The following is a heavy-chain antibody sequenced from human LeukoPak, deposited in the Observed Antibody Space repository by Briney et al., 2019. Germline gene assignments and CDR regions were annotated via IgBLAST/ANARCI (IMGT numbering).Heavy chain of an antibody. CDR3: ARGDTAMAQNWFDP. CDR2: INPNGGGT. CDR1: GYTFTGYY. V-gene: IGHV1-2*02. D-gene: IGHD5-18*01. J-gene: IGHJ5*02. Sequence: ASVKVSCKASGYTFTGYYMHWVRQAPGQGLEWMEWINPNGGGTNYAQKFQGRVTMTRDTSISTAYMELSRLRSDDTAVYYCARGDTAMAQNWFDPWGQGTLVTVSS.